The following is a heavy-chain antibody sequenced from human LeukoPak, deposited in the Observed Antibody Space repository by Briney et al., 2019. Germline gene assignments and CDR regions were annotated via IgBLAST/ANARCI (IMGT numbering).Heavy chain of an antibody. D-gene: IGHD6-6*01. CDR1: GGSISSHY. Sequence: SETLSLTCTVSGGSISSHYWSWIRQPPGKGLEWIGYIYYSGSTNYNPSLKSRVTISVDTSKNQFSLKLSSVTAADTAVYYCARDGYGSSGGFDYWGQGTLVTVSS. CDR3: ARDGYGSSGGFDY. CDR2: IYYSGST. V-gene: IGHV4-59*11. J-gene: IGHJ4*02.